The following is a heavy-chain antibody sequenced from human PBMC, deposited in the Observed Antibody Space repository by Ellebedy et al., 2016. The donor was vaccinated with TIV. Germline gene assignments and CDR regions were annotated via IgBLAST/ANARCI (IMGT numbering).Heavy chain of an antibody. Sequence: SETLSLTXTVTGGSMSNSGYYWGWIRQPPGKGLEWIGSINNSGGSYYNASLRSRATISVDTSKNHFSLNLISVTAADTAVYYCTKSHGLDVWGQGTTVSVSS. V-gene: IGHV4-39*01. CDR3: TKSHGLDV. J-gene: IGHJ6*02. CDR2: INNSGGS. CDR1: GGSMSNSGYY.